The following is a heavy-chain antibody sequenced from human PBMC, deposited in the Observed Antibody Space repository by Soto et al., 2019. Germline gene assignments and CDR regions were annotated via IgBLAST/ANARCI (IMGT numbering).Heavy chain of an antibody. V-gene: IGHV3-21*06. J-gene: IGHJ4*02. CDR1: GFTFSTCT. CDR3: AREVQPVVRREYAY. Sequence: EVQLVESGGGLVKPGGSLRLSCAVSGFTFSTCTMNWVRQAPGKGLEWVASIGSGGSPYYADSVKGRFTISRDNAKNSLYLQMNSLRAEDTAVYYCAREVQPVVRREYAYWGQGTLVTVSS. D-gene: IGHD2-15*01. CDR2: IGSGGSP.